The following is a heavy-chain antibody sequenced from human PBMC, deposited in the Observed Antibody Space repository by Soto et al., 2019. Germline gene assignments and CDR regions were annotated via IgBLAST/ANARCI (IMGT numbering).Heavy chain of an antibody. CDR3: ATISGLRYFDWLAGDDAFDI. CDR2: MNPNSGNT. J-gene: IGHJ3*02. Sequence: TSAKALFRSSGYTFTSYDINWVRQATGQGLEWMGWMNPNSGNTGYAQKFQGRVTMTRNTSISTAYMELSSLRSEDTAVYYCATISGLRYFDWLAGDDAFDIWGQGTMVTVSS. CDR1: GYTFTSYD. D-gene: IGHD3-9*01. V-gene: IGHV1-8*01.